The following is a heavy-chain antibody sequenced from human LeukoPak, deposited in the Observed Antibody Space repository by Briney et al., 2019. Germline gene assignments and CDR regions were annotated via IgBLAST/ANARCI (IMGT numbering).Heavy chain of an antibody. J-gene: IGHJ4*02. V-gene: IGHV3-23*01. CDR1: GFTFSSLA. CDR3: AKKRVAVTIGYSDY. D-gene: IGHD2-21*02. Sequence: PGGSLRLSCAASGFTFSSLAMTWVRQAPGEGLEWVSTISAAGGGTHYADSVKGRFTISRDNSRDTLYLQMNSLRAEDTAIYFCAKKRVAVTIGYSDYWGQGTLVTVSS. CDR2: ISAAGGGT.